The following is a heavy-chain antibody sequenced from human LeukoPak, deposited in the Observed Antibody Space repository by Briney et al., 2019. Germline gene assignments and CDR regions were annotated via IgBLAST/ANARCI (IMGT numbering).Heavy chain of an antibody. CDR1: GFTFSSYW. J-gene: IGHJ4*02. Sequence: GGSLRLSCAASGFTFSSYWMSWVRQVPGKGLEWVANIKEDGSEKYYVDSVKGRFTISRDSSKNTLFLQMNRLRPEDAAVYYCAKAPVTTCRGAFCYPFDYWGLGTLVTVSS. V-gene: IGHV3-7*03. CDR3: AKAPVTTCRGAFCYPFDY. D-gene: IGHD2-15*01. CDR2: IKEDGSEK.